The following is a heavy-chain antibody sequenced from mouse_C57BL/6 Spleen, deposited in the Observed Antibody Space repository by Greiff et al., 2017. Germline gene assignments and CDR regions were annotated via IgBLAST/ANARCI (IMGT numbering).Heavy chain of an antibody. J-gene: IGHJ4*01. CDR1: GYTFTSYW. CDR2: IHPNSGST. Sequence: QVQLQQPGAELVKPGASVKLSCKASGYTFTSYWMHWVKQRPGQGLEWIGMIHPNSGSTNYNEKFKSKATLTVDKSSSTAYMQLSSLTSEDSAVYYGAREGGDYDGAMDYWGQGTSVTVSS. CDR3: AREGGDYDGAMDY. V-gene: IGHV1-64*01. D-gene: IGHD2-4*01.